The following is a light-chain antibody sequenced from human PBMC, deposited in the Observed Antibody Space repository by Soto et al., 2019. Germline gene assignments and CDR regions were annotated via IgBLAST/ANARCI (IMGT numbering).Light chain of an antibody. J-gene: IGLJ2*01. CDR2: GNT. V-gene: IGLV1-40*01. CDR1: TSNTGAGYD. Sequence: QSVLTQPPSVSGAPGQRVTISCTGSTSNTGAGYDVHWYQQLPGTAPKVLIYGNTNRPSGVPDRFSGSKSGTSASLAISGLQAEDEADYYCQSYDSSLNGVVFGGGTKVTVL. CDR3: QSYDSSLNGVV.